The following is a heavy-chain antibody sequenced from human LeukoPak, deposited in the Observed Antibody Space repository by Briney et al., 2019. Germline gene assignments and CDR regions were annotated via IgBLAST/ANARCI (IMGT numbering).Heavy chain of an antibody. V-gene: IGHV1-8*01. CDR3: ARSYYDSSGYDY. D-gene: IGHD3-22*01. J-gene: IGHJ4*02. Sequence: ASVKVSCKASGYTFTSYDINWVRQATGQGLGWMGWMNPNSGNTGYAQKFQGRVTMTRNTSISTAYMELSGLRSEDTAVYYCARSYYDSSGYDYWGQGTLVTVSS. CDR1: GYTFTSYD. CDR2: MNPNSGNT.